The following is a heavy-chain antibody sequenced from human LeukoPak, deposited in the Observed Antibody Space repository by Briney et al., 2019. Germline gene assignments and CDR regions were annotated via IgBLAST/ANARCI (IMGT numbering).Heavy chain of an antibody. CDR3: ARVSWFPGTSYYYMDV. Sequence: SETLSLTCTVSGGSISSSYYYWGWIRQPPGKGLEWIGSIYYSGTTNYNPSLKSRVTISVDTSKNQFSLKLTSVTAADTAVYYCARVSWFPGTSYYYMDVWGKGTTVTVSS. D-gene: IGHD1-1*01. CDR1: GGSISSSYYY. CDR2: IYYSGTT. V-gene: IGHV4-39*07. J-gene: IGHJ6*03.